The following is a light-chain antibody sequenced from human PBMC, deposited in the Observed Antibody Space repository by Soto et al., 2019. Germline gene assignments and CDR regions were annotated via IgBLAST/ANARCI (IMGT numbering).Light chain of an antibody. Sequence: EIVLTQSPATLSLSPGEGATLSCRASQTVSSYLAWYQQKPGQAPRLLIYDASRRATGIPARFSGSGSGTDFTLTISSLEPEDFAVYYCQQRTSWPPMYTFGQGTKLEIK. CDR1: QTVSSY. CDR3: QQRTSWPPMYT. V-gene: IGKV3-11*01. J-gene: IGKJ2*01. CDR2: DAS.